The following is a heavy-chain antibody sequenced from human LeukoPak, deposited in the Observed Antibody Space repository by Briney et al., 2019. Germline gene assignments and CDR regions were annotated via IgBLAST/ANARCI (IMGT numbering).Heavy chain of an antibody. Sequence: GGSLRLSCAASGFTFRNYLMNWVRQAPGKGLEWVSFISSTGGTIYYADSVKGRFTVSRDNAKNSLYLQMNSLRAEDTALYYCAKGGTVGWYFDYWGQGTLVTVSS. V-gene: IGHV3-48*04. D-gene: IGHD1/OR15-1a*01. J-gene: IGHJ4*02. CDR2: ISSTGGTI. CDR3: AKGGTVGWYFDY. CDR1: GFTFRNYL.